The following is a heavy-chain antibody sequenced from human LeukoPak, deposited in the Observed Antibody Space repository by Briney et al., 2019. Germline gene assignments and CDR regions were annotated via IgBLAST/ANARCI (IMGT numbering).Heavy chain of an antibody. CDR3: AKDSYPANYYYYMDV. V-gene: IGHV3-23*01. CDR2: ISGSGGST. J-gene: IGHJ6*03. Sequence: PGGSLRLSCAASGFTFSSYAMSWVRQAPGKGLEWVSAISGSGGSTYYADSVKGRFTISRDNSKNTLYLHMNSLRAEDTAVYYCAKDSYPANYYYYMDVWGKGTTVTVSS. CDR1: GFTFSSYA.